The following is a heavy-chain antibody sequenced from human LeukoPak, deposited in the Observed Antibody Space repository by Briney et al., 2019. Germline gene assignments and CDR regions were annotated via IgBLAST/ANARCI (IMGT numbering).Heavy chain of an antibody. Sequence: SGRSLRLSCAASGFTFSTYAMHWVRQAPGKGLEWVSYISSSSGTIYYADSVKGRFTISRDNAKNSLYLQMNSLRDEDTAVYYCARVWHCTSTSCYDYWGQGTLVTVSS. CDR1: GFTFSTYA. V-gene: IGHV3-48*02. CDR3: ARVWHCTSTSCYDY. CDR2: ISSSSGTI. D-gene: IGHD2-2*01. J-gene: IGHJ4*02.